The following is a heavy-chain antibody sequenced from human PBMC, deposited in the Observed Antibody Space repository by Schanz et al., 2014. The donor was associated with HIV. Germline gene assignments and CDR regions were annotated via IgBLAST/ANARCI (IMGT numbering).Heavy chain of an antibody. CDR3: AKDRNQYDSRYIGKGNYYYYYGMDV. V-gene: IGHV3-30*18. CDR2: ISYDGRNK. J-gene: IGHJ6*02. Sequence: QVQLVESGGGVVQPGRSLRLSCAASGFSFSNYGIHWVRQAPGKGLEWMAVISYDGRNKKFANSVKGRFTISRDNSKNTVYLQAKSLRPEDTAVYYCAKDRNQYDSRYIGKGNYYYYYGMDVWGQGTTVTVSS. CDR1: GFSFSNYG. D-gene: IGHD3-22*01.